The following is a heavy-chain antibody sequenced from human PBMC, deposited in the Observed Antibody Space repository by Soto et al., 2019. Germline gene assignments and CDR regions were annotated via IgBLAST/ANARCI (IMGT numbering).Heavy chain of an antibody. Sequence: PGGSLRLSCAASGFTFSSYAMSWVRQAPGKGLEWVSAISGSGGSTYYADSVKGRFTISRDNSKNTLYLQMNSLRAEDTAVYYCAKDLWDRDTMVRGEYYYYGMDVWGQGTTVTVSS. CDR2: ISGSGGST. V-gene: IGHV3-23*01. D-gene: IGHD3-10*01. CDR1: GFTFSSYA. CDR3: AKDLWDRDTMVRGEYYYYGMDV. J-gene: IGHJ6*02.